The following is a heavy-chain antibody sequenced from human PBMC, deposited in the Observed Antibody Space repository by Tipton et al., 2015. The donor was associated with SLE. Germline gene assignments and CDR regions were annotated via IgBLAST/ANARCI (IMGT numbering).Heavy chain of an antibody. Sequence: RSLRLSCGASGFTFDDYAMHWVRQAPGKGLEWVSVISFNSASIGYADSVKGRFTISRDNAKNSLFLQMNSLRVEDTALYYCVKDLGTGSHNYYYDGMDVWGQGTTVTVSS. D-gene: IGHD1-26*01. J-gene: IGHJ6*02. CDR2: ISFNSASI. CDR3: VKDLGTGSHNYYYDGMDV. V-gene: IGHV3-9*01. CDR1: GFTFDDYA.